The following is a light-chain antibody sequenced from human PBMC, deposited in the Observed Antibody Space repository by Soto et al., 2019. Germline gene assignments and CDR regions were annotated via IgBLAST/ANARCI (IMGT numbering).Light chain of an antibody. CDR3: QQTSSVPRT. CDR1: QTISTF. V-gene: IGKV1-39*01. Sequence: DIQMTQSPSSLSASVGDRVTITCRASQTISTFLNWYQQRPGEAPKLLIYVASNLHTGVPSRFSGSGSGTDFTLTINSLQPEDFATYYCQQTSSVPRTFGQGIKLEIK. J-gene: IGKJ2*01. CDR2: VAS.